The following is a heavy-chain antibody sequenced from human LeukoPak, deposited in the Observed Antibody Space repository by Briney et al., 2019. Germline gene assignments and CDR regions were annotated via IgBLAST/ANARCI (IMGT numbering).Heavy chain of an antibody. CDR1: GFTLSSYA. CDR3: THDSSAYAYCFDY. CDR2: VRSKAYGGTT. J-gene: IGHJ4*02. V-gene: IGHV3-49*04. D-gene: IGHD3-22*01. Sequence: PGGSLRLSCAASGFTLSSYAMSWVRQAPGKGLEWVGFVRSKAYGGTTEYAASVKGRFTISRDDSRSIAYLQMNSLKTEDTAVYYCTHDSSAYAYCFDYWGLGTLVTVSS.